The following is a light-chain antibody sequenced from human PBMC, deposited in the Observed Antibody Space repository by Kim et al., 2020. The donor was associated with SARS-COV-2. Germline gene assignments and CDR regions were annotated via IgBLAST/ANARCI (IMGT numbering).Light chain of an antibody. V-gene: IGLV1-51*01. J-gene: IGLJ2*01. CDR2: DND. CDR1: SSNIEYNL. CDR3: AVWDSSLSIVL. Sequence: GHTVTISCSGTSSNIEYNLVSWYRQFPRTAPKLLIFDNDRRPSGIPDRFSASKSGTSATLAITGLQTGDEADYYCAVWDSSLSIVLFGGGTQLTVL.